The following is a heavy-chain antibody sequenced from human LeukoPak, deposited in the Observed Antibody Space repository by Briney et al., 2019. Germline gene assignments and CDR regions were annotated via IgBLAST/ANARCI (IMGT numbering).Heavy chain of an antibody. J-gene: IGHJ6*02. CDR2: IYYSGST. CDR1: GGSISSYY. V-gene: IGHV4-59*01. CDR3: ARVPKNSGYEHYYYGMDV. D-gene: IGHD5-12*01. Sequence: PSETLSLTCTVSGGSISSYYSSWIRQPPGKGLEWIGYIYYSGSTNYNPSLKSRVTISVDTSKNQFSLKLSSVTAADTAVYYCARVPKNSGYEHYYYGMDVWGQGTTVTVSS.